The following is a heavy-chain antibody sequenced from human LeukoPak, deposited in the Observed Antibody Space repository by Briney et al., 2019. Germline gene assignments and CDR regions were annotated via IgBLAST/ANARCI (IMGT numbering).Heavy chain of an antibody. CDR3: AKARRGYSYGWVY. CDR2: ISGSGVTT. CDR1: GFTFSTYA. Sequence: PGGSLRLSCAASGFTFSTYAMSWVRQAPGEGLEWVSAISGSGVTTYYADSVKGRFTISRDNSKNTVYLQMNSLRAEDTAEYYCAKARRGYSYGWVYWGQGTLVTVSS. D-gene: IGHD5-18*01. J-gene: IGHJ4*02. V-gene: IGHV3-23*01.